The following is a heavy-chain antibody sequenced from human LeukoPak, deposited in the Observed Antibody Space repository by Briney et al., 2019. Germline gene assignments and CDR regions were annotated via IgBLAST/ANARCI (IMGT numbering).Heavy chain of an antibody. D-gene: IGHD2-15*01. CDR2: INSDGSAT. J-gene: IGHJ4*02. Sequence: GGSLRLSCVASGFTLSTYWMHWVRQAPGKGLVWVSRINSDGSATSYADSVMVRFTISRDSAKNTLYLQMNSLRPEDTAVYYCARGNKWSFDSWGQGALGTVSS. V-gene: IGHV3-74*01. CDR1: GFTLSTYW. CDR3: ARGNKWSFDS.